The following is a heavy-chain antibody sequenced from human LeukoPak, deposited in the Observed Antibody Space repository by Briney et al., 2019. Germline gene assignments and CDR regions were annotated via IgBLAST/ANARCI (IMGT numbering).Heavy chain of an antibody. J-gene: IGHJ5*02. D-gene: IGHD6-13*01. CDR3: ATDFSAAAGTGNWSDP. CDR1: VYTLTELS. Sequence: ASVTVSCMVSVYTLTELSMHWVRPAAGKGREWMDGFDPEDGETIYAQKFQGRVTMTEDTSTDTAYMELSSLRSEDTAVYYCATDFSAAAGTGNWSDPWGQGTLVTVSS. V-gene: IGHV1-24*01. CDR2: FDPEDGET.